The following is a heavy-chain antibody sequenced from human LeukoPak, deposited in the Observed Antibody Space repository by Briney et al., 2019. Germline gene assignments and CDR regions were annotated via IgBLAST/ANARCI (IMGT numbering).Heavy chain of an antibody. Sequence: GGSLRLSCAASGFTVSSNYMSWVRQAPGKGLEWVSVIYSGGSTYYADSVKGRFTISRDNSKNTLYLQMNSLRAEDTAVYYCATYYSSGWTGIYYYYGMDVWGQGTTVTVSS. D-gene: IGHD6-19*01. V-gene: IGHV3-53*01. CDR3: ATYYSSGWTGIYYYYGMDV. CDR2: IYSGGST. CDR1: GFTVSSNY. J-gene: IGHJ6*02.